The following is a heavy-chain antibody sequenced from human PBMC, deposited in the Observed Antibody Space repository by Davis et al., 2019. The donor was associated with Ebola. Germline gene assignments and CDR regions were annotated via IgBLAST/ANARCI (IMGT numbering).Heavy chain of an antibody. V-gene: IGHV4-34*01. J-gene: IGHJ4*02. CDR2: INHSGST. CDR3: ARESLDYGDYLLDY. Sequence: SETLSLTCTVSGGSISSYYWSWIRQPPGKGLEWIGEINHSGSTNYNPSLKSRVTISVDTSKNQFSLKLSSVTAADTAVYYCARESLDYGDYLLDYWGQGTLVTVSS. D-gene: IGHD4-17*01. CDR1: GGSISSYY.